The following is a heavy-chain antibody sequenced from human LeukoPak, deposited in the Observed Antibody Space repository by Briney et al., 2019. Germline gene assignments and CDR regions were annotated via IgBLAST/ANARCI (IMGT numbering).Heavy chain of an antibody. CDR2: MNPNSGHT. Sequence: ASVKVSCKASGYTFTSYDIIWVRQASRQGLEWMGWMNPNSGHTGYAQKFQGRVTTTRTTSISTAYMELTSLTSEDSAVYYCARSIVGVRKRNDYWGQGTLVTVSS. CDR3: ARSIVGVRKRNDY. V-gene: IGHV1-8*01. J-gene: IGHJ4*02. CDR1: GYTFTSYD. D-gene: IGHD1-26*01.